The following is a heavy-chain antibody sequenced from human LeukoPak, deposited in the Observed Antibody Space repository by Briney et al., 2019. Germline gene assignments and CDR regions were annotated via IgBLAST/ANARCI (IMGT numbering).Heavy chain of an antibody. CDR1: GFSFSTDW. Sequence: GGSLRLSCAASGFSFSTDWMSWVRQAPGKGLEWVSSTSSSSSYIYYADSVKGRFTISRDNAKNSLYLQMNSLRAEDTAVYYCARSDNVWGGPYYFDFWGQGTLVTVSS. D-gene: IGHD3-16*01. CDR2: TSSSSSYI. J-gene: IGHJ4*02. CDR3: ARSDNVWGGPYYFDF. V-gene: IGHV3-21*01.